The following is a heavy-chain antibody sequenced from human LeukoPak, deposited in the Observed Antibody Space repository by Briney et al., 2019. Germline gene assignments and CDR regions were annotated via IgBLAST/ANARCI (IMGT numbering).Heavy chain of an antibody. CDR2: IIPILGIA. J-gene: IGHJ5*02. CDR3: ARRAYYYDSSGYYDNWFDP. CDR1: GGTFSSYA. Sequence: ASVTVSCKASGGTFSSYAISWVRQAPGQGLEWMGRIIPILGIANYAQKFQGRVTITADKSTSTAYMELSSLRSEDTAVYYCARRAYYYDSSGYYDNWFDPWGQGTLVTVSS. D-gene: IGHD3-22*01. V-gene: IGHV1-69*04.